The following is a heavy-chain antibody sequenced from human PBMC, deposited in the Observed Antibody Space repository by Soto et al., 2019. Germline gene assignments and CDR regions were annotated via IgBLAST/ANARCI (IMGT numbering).Heavy chain of an antibody. CDR3: PSDSSYYGSGSYYYFDQ. CDR2: ISGTSDYI. V-gene: IGHV3-21*06. J-gene: IGHJ4*02. CDR1: GFTFSVAS. D-gene: IGHD3-10*01. Sequence: PGESLKISCAASGFTFSVASMNWVRQSPGRGLEWVSSISGTSDYISYADSVKGRFTISRDNARNSLYLQMDSLRAEDTAVYYCPSDSSYYGSGSYYYFDQWGQGAQVTVSS.